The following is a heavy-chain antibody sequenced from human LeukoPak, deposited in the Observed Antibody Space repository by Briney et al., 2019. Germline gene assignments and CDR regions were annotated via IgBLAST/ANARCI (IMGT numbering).Heavy chain of an antibody. V-gene: IGHV4-31*03. J-gene: IGHJ6*02. CDR3: ASGARRSSAGYYYYGMDV. D-gene: IGHD6-13*01. Sequence: SQTLSLTCTVSGGSISSGGYYWGWIRQHPGKGLEWIGYIYYSGSTYYNPSLKSRVTISVDTSKNQFSLKLSSVTAADTAVYYCASGARRSSAGYYYYGMDVWGQGTTVTVSS. CDR2: IYYSGST. CDR1: GGSISSGGYY.